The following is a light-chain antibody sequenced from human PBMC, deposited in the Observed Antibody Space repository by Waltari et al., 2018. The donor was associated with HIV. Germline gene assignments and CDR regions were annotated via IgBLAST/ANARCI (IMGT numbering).Light chain of an antibody. V-gene: IGKV6-21*01. CDR3: HQSKSLPGT. CDR2: YAS. Sequence: EIVLTQSPDFQSVTPKESVTITCRTSQSIGDNLHWSQQKPGQSPPLLIKYASQSCSGVPSRFSGSGSGTVFTLTINGLEAEDAATYYCHQSKSLPGTFGQGTKVEIK. CDR1: QSIGDN. J-gene: IGKJ1*01.